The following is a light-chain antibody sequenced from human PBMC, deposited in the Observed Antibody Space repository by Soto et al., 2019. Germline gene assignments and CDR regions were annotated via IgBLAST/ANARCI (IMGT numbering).Light chain of an antibody. J-gene: IGKJ5*01. CDR3: QQYAVSPIT. V-gene: IGKV3-20*01. CDR1: QSVSSY. Sequence: EIVFTQSPATLSLSPGERATLSCRASQSVSSYLAWYQQKPGQAPRLLIYAASTRATGIPDRFSGSGSGTDFTLTISRLEPEDFAVFYCQQYAVSPITFGQGTRLEIK. CDR2: AAS.